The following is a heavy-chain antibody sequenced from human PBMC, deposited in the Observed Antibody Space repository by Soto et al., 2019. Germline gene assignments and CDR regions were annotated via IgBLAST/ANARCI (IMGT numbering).Heavy chain of an antibody. V-gene: IGHV3-30*18. CDR3: AKGRLGKATLGWFDP. CDR2: ISYDGSNK. CDR1: GFTFSSYG. Sequence: GGSVRLSCAASGFTFSSYGMHWVRQAPGKGLEWVAVISYDGSNKYYADSVKGRFTISRDNSKNTLYLQMNSLRAEDTAVYYCAKGRLGKATLGWFDPWGQGTLVTVSS. D-gene: IGHD3-16*01. J-gene: IGHJ5*02.